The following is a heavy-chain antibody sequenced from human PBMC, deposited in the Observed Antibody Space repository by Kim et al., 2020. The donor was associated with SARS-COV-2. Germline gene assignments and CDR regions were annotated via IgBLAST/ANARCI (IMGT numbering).Heavy chain of an antibody. D-gene: IGHD3-3*01. Sequence: SVKVSCKASGGTFSSYAISWVRQAPGQGLEWMGGIIPIFGTANYAQKFQGRVTITADESTSTAYMELSSLRSEDTAVYYCASSIFGSRYWFDPWGQGTLVTVSS. J-gene: IGHJ5*02. CDR2: IIPIFGTA. CDR3: ASSIFGSRYWFDP. V-gene: IGHV1-69*13. CDR1: GGTFSSYA.